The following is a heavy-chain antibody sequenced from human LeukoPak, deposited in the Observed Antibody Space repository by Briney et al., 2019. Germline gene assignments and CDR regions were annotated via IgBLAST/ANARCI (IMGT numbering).Heavy chain of an antibody. CDR2: IYYSGST. Sequence: SXXLSLTCTVSGGSISTYYWSWIRQPPGKGLEWIGYIYYSGSTNYNPSLKSRDTISVDMSKSQFSLKVSSVTAADTAVYYCTRGRSYMSYWGQGTLVTVSS. CDR3: TRGRSYMSY. D-gene: IGHD5/OR15-5a*01. CDR1: GGSISTYY. J-gene: IGHJ4*02. V-gene: IGHV4-59*01.